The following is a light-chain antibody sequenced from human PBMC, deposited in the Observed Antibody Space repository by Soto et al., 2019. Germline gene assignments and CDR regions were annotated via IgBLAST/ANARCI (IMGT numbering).Light chain of an antibody. CDR2: EIT. CDR1: NSDVGGYNY. CDR3: TSYTSSNTLYV. V-gene: IGLV2-14*01. Sequence: QSVLTQPASVSGSPGQSITISCTGTNSDVGGYNYVSWYQQHPGKAPELMIYEITNRPSGVSNRFSGSTSGNAASLTISGLQAEDEADYYCTSYTSSNTLYVFGTGTKVTVL. J-gene: IGLJ1*01.